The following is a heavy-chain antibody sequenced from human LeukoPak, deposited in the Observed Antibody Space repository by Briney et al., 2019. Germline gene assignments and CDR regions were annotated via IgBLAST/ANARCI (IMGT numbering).Heavy chain of an antibody. J-gene: IGHJ4*02. CDR1: GFTFSDHA. CDR3: ARDNYYDSSGYALFDY. D-gene: IGHD3-22*01. V-gene: IGHV3-7*01. CDR2: IKQDGSEK. Sequence: GGSPRLSCAATGFTFSDHAVHWVRQAPGKGLEWVANIKQDGSEKYYVDSVKGRFTISRDNAKNSLYLQMNSLRAEDTAVYYCARDNYYDSSGYALFDYWGQGTLVTVSS.